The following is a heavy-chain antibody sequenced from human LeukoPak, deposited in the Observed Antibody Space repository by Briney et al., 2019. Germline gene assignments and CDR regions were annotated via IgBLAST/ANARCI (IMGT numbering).Heavy chain of an antibody. J-gene: IGHJ2*01. Sequence: SETLSLTCTVSGGSISSYYWSWIRQPAGKGLEGTGRIYSSGSTNYNPSLKSRVTMSVDTSKNQFSLKLSSVTAADTAVYYCARGQYHLLYWYFDLWGRGTLVTVSS. CDR3: ARGQYHLLYWYFDL. CDR2: IYSSGST. D-gene: IGHD2-2*01. CDR1: GGSISSYY. V-gene: IGHV4-4*07.